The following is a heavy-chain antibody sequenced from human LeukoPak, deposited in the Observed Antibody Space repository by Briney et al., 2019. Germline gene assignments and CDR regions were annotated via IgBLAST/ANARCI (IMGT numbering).Heavy chain of an antibody. D-gene: IGHD3-10*01. V-gene: IGHV1-18*01. J-gene: IGHJ4*02. Sequence: ASVKVSCKASGYTFTSYGISWVRQAPGQGLEWMGWISAYNGNTNYAQKLQGRVTMTTDTSTSTAYMELRSLRSDDTAVYYCARDYYGSGSYYKDDYWGQGTLVTVSS. CDR2: ISAYNGNT. CDR3: ARDYYGSGSYYKDDY. CDR1: GYTFTSYG.